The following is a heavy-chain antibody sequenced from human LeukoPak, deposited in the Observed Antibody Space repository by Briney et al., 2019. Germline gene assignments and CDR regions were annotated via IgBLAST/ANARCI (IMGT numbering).Heavy chain of an antibody. CDR2: INAGNGNT. CDR1: GYTFTSYA. V-gene: IGHV1-3*01. CDR3: ARDGRLYSSGWYRPFDY. D-gene: IGHD6-19*01. Sequence: ASVKVSCKASGYTFTSYAMHWVRQAPGQRLEWMGWINAGNGNTKYSQKFQGRVTITGDTSASTAYMELSSLRSEDTAVYYCARDGRLYSSGWYRPFDYWGQGTLVTVSS. J-gene: IGHJ4*02.